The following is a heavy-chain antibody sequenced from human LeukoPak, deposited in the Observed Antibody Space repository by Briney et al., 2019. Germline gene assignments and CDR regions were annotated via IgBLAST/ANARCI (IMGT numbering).Heavy chain of an antibody. CDR2: IWYDGSNK. CDR1: GFTFSSYG. CDR3: ARGIGIGYYDYVRGSYRLDY. V-gene: IGHV3-33*01. D-gene: IGHD3-16*02. Sequence: GGSLRLSFAASGFTFSSYGMHWVCQAPGKGLEWVAVIWYDGSNKYYADSVKGRFTISRDNSKNTLYLQMNSLRAEDTAVYYCARGIGIGYYDYVRGSYRLDYWGQGTLVIVSS. J-gene: IGHJ4*02.